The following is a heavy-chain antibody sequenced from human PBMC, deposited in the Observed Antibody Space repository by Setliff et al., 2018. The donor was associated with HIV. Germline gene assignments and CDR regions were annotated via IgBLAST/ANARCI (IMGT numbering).Heavy chain of an antibody. Sequence: SETLSLTCTVYGASISNSNSYWGWIRQPPGKRLEWLGSVYQSGSTSYNPSLSSRLTISVDTSKNQVSLRLSSVTAADTGVYYCARGGGFWSGQLDYWGQGTLVTVSS. CDR3: ARGGGFWSGQLDY. J-gene: IGHJ4*02. CDR1: GASISNSNSY. D-gene: IGHD3-3*01. CDR2: VYQSGST. V-gene: IGHV4-39*02.